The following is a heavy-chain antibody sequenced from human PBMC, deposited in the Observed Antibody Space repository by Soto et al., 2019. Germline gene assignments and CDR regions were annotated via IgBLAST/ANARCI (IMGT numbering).Heavy chain of an antibody. V-gene: IGHV3-23*01. CDR2: ISGSGGNT. CDR3: AKAASVTLIGVGPTMFDY. CDR1: GFTFSSYA. Sequence: EVHLLESGGALVQPGGSLRLSCAASGFTFSSYAMSWVRQATGKGLEWVSVISGSGGNTYYANSVKGRFTISSDISKNTRYLQMERLRAEDTAVYYCAKAASVTLIGVGPTMFDYCGQGTLVTVAS. J-gene: IGHJ4*02. D-gene: IGHD3-22*01.